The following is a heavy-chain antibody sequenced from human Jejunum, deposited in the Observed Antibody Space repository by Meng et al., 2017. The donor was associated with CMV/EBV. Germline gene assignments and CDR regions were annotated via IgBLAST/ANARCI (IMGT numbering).Heavy chain of an antibody. CDR1: GYTFTAYY. J-gene: IGHJ5*02. CDR3: ARDLNESGNYSPFDP. D-gene: IGHD1-26*01. CDR2: INPNSGGT. V-gene: IGHV1-2*02. Sequence: SGYTFTAYYIHWVRQAPGQRVEWMVWINPNSGGTNYAQKFQGRVTMTRDRSLGSAYMELGRLTSDDTAMYYCARDLNESGNYSPFDPWGQGTLVTVSS.